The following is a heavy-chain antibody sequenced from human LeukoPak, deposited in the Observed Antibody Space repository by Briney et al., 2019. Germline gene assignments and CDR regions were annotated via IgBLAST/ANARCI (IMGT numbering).Heavy chain of an antibody. CDR3: ARERSYYDFWSGYYNEYNWFDP. CDR2: INAGNGNT. Sequence: ASVKVSCKASGYTFTTYPMHWVRQAPGQRLEWMGWINAGNGNTKFSQNFQDRVTITRDTSASTAYMELSSLTSEDTAVYYCARERSYYDFWSGYYNEYNWFDPWGQGTLVTVSS. CDR1: GYTFTTYP. D-gene: IGHD3-3*01. V-gene: IGHV1-3*01. J-gene: IGHJ5*02.